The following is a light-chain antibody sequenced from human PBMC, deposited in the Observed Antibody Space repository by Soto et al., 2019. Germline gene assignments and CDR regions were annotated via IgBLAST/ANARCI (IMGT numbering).Light chain of an antibody. J-gene: IGLJ1*01. CDR2: DVN. CDR3: SLYTSNGSLI. CDR1: TSDIDNYDS. Sequence: QSALTQPPSVSGSPGQSVTISCTGTTSDIDNYDSVSWYQQAPGTAPKLIIYDVNNRPSGAPDRFSGSTSGNTASLPISRLQDEDETDYFCSLYTSNGSLIFGPGTTLTVL. V-gene: IGLV2-18*01.